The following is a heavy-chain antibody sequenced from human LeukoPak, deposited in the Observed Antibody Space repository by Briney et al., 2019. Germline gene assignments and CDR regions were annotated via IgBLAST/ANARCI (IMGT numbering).Heavy chain of an antibody. J-gene: IGHJ2*01. D-gene: IGHD7-27*01. CDR2: IYHSGST. CDR3: ASAETGDAYWYFDL. CDR1: GGSISSGGYY. Sequence: SETLSLTCTVSGGSISSGGYYWSWIRQPPGKGLEWIGYIYHSGSTYYNPSLKSRVTISVDTSKNQFSLKLSSVTAADTAVYYCASAETGDAYWYFDLWGRGTLVTVSS. V-gene: IGHV4-61*08.